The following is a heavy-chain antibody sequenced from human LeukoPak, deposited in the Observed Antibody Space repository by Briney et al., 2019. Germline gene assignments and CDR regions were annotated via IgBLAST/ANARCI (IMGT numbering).Heavy chain of an antibody. D-gene: IGHD3-9*01. CDR3: AKDLTAWDYYYYMGV. V-gene: IGHV3-23*01. Sequence: GGSLRLSCAASGFTFSSYAMSWVRQAPGKGLEWVSAISGSGGSTYCADSVKGRFTISRDNSKNTLYLQMNSLRAEDTAVYYCAKDLTAWDYYYYMGVWGKGTTVTVSS. CDR1: GFTFSSYA. J-gene: IGHJ6*03. CDR2: ISGSGGST.